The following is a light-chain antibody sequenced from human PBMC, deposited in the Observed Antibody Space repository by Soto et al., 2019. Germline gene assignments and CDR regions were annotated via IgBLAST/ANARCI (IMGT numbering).Light chain of an antibody. V-gene: IGKV3-15*01. CDR2: GAS. CDR1: QSVSSY. J-gene: IGKJ1*01. Sequence: EIVLTQSPATLSLSPGDRATLSCRASQSVSSYFAWYQQKPGQAPRLLIYGASTRATGIPARFSGSGSGTEFTLTISSLQSEDFGLYYCHQYNNFWTFGQGTKVDIK. CDR3: HQYNNFWT.